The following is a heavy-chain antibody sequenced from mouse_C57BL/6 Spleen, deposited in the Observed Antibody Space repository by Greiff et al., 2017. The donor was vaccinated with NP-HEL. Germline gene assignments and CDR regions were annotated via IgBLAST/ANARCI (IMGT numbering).Heavy chain of an antibody. D-gene: IGHD1-1*01. Sequence: VQLQQSGAELVKPGASVKMSCKASGYTFTTYPIEWMKQNHGKSLEWIGNFHPYNDDTKYNEKFKGKATLTVEKSSSTVYLELSRLTSDDSAVYYWARRGNYYGSSSYYFDYWGQGTTLTVSS. V-gene: IGHV1-47*01. CDR1: GYTFTTYP. CDR2: FHPYNDDT. J-gene: IGHJ2*01. CDR3: ARRGNYYGSSSYYFDY.